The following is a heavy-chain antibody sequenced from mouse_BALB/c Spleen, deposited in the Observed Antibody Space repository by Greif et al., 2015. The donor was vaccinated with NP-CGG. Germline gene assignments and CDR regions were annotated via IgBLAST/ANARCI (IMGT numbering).Heavy chain of an antibody. CDR2: INPSTGYT. Sequence: QVQLQQSGAELAKPGASVKMSCKASGYTFTSYWMHWVKQRPGQGLEWIGYINPSTGYTEYNQKFKDKATLTADKSSSTAYMQLSSLTSEDSAVYYCARGPDYAMDYWGQGTSVTVSS. V-gene: IGHV1-7*01. J-gene: IGHJ4*01. CDR3: ARGPDYAMDY. D-gene: IGHD3-3*01. CDR1: GYTFTSYW.